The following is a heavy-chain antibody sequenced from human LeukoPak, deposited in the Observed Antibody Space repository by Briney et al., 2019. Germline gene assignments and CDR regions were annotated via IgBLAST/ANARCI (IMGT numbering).Heavy chain of an antibody. V-gene: IGHV3-23*01. D-gene: IGHD5-24*01. CDR3: ARDSTKDEFDP. Sequence: GGTLRLSCAASGSTFSNYGMSWVRQAPGKGLEWVSAISGSGVTTYYADSVKGRFTISRDNAKNSLYLQMNSLRAEDTAVYYCARDSTKDEFDPWGQGTLVTVSS. J-gene: IGHJ5*02. CDR1: GSTFSNYG. CDR2: ISGSGVTT.